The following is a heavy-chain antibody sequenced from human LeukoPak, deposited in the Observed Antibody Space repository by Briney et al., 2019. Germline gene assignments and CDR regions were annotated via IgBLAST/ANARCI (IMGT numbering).Heavy chain of an antibody. CDR1: GGSFSGYY. J-gene: IGHJ4*02. D-gene: IGHD5-24*01. Sequence: KPSETLSLTCAVYGGSFSGYYWSWIRQPSGKGLEWIGEINHSGSTNYNPSLKSRVTISVDTSKNQFSLKLSSVTAADTAVYYCARDASRDGYSLNDYWGQGTLVTVSS. V-gene: IGHV4-34*01. CDR2: INHSGST. CDR3: ARDASRDGYSLNDY.